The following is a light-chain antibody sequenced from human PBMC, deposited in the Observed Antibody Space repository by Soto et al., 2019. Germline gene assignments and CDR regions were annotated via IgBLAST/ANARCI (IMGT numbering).Light chain of an antibody. V-gene: IGLV2-11*01. Sequence: QSALTQPRSVSGSPGQSVTISCTGTSSDVGGYKYVSWYQQHPGKAPKLMIYDVSKRPSGVPDRFSGSKSGNTASLTISGLQAEDDADYYCCSYAGSYTGVFGGGTKLTVL. CDR1: SSDVGGYKY. CDR3: CSYAGSYTGV. CDR2: DVS. J-gene: IGLJ3*02.